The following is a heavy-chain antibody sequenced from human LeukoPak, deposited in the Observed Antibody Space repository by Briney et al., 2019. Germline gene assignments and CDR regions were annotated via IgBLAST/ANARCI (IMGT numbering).Heavy chain of an antibody. Sequence: GASVKVSCKASGYTFTSYGISWVRQAPGQGLEWMGWISAYNANTDYAQKLQGRVTMTTDTSTSTAYMELRSLRSDDTAVYYCARANAYDSSVYYYYWGQGTLVTVSS. D-gene: IGHD3-22*01. J-gene: IGHJ4*02. V-gene: IGHV1-18*01. CDR2: ISAYNANT. CDR1: GYTFTSYG. CDR3: ARANAYDSSVYYYY.